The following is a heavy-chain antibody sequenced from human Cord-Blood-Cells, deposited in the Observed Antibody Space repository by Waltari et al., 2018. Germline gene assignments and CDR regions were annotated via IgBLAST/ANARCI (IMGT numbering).Heavy chain of an antibody. V-gene: IGHV2-5*02. CDR1: GVSLTTSGVG. D-gene: IGHD5-12*01. CDR2: IYWDDDK. CDR3: AHISCPGWGGGYDVSFDY. Sequence: QITSKESGPTLVKPTQPLTLTCPCSGVSLTTSGVGVGWIGPPPRQGLKWLALIYWDDDKRDSPSLKSRLTITKDTSKDQVVLTRTNMDPVDTTTYCGAHISCPGWGGGYDVSFDYWGQGTLVTVSS. J-gene: IGHJ4*02.